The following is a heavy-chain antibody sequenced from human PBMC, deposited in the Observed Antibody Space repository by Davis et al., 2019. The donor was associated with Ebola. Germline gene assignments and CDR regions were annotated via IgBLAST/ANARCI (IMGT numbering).Heavy chain of an antibody. J-gene: IGHJ4*02. CDR3: AKGDTAKD. Sequence: HTGGSLRLSCAASGFTFSGYWMHWVRQAAGKGLVWVSRIKSDGSSISYADSVKGRFTISRDNAKNTLYLQMNSLRVEDTAVYYCAKGDTAKDWGQGTLVTVSS. D-gene: IGHD5-18*01. CDR1: GFTFSGYW. CDR2: IKSDGSSI. V-gene: IGHV3-74*01.